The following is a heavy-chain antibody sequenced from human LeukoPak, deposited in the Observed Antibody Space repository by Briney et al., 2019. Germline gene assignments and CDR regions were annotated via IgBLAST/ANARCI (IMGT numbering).Heavy chain of an antibody. CDR2: INHSGST. V-gene: IGHV4-34*01. CDR1: GGSFSGYY. CDR3: ARDQGPFDI. Sequence: SETLSLTCAVYGGSFSGYYWSWIRQPPGKGLEWIGEINHSGSTNYNPSLKSRVTISVDTSKNQFSLKLSSVTAADTAVYYCARDQGPFDIWGQGTMVTVSS. J-gene: IGHJ3*02.